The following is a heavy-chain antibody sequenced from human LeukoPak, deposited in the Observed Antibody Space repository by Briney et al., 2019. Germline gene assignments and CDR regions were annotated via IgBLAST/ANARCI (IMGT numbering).Heavy chain of an antibody. D-gene: IGHD6-19*01. CDR3: ARVRVAVAGSVFDY. J-gene: IGHJ4*02. V-gene: IGHV3-53*05. Sequence: GGSLRLSCAASGFTVSSSYMNWVRQAPGKGLEWVSVIYSGGSTYYADSVKGRFTISRDNSKNTLYLQMNSLRAEDTAVYYCARVRVAVAGSVFDYWGQGTLVTVSS. CDR1: GFTVSSSY. CDR2: IYSGGST.